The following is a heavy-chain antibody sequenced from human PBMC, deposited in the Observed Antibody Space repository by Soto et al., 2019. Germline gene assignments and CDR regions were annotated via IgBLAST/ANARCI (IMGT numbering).Heavy chain of an antibody. CDR2: INPNGGFT. CDR3: ARIRGNWFDP. Sequence: QVQVVQSGAEVKKPGASVKLSCKSSGYTFTSYYVLWVRQAPGQGLEWMGVINPNGGFTNYAQKFQGRVTMTRDTSTSTVYMELSSLTSDDTAIYYCARIRGNWFDPWGQATLVTVSS. V-gene: IGHV1-46*03. CDR1: GYTFTSYY. J-gene: IGHJ5*02.